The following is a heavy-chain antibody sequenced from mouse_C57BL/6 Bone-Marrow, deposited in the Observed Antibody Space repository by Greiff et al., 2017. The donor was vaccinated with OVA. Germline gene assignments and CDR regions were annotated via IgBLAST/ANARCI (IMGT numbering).Heavy chain of an antibody. CDR1: GYTFTDYY. Sequence: QVQLKESGAELVRPGASVKLSCKASGYTFTDYYINWVKQRPGQGLEWIARIYPGSGNTYYNEKFKGKATLTAEKSSSTAYMQLSSLTSEDSAVYFCARRTTAHYYAMDYWGQGTSVTVSS. V-gene: IGHV1-76*01. D-gene: IGHD1-2*01. CDR3: ARRTTAHYYAMDY. CDR2: IYPGSGNT. J-gene: IGHJ4*01.